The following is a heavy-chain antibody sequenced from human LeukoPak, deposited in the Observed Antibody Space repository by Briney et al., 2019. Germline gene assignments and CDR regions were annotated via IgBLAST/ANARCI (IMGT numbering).Heavy chain of an antibody. V-gene: IGHV4-34*01. Sequence: SETLSLTCAVYGGSFSGYYWSWIRQPPGKGLEWIGEINHSGSTNYNPSLKSRVTISVDTSKNQFSLKLSSVTAADTAVYYCARHRGTVNYTLKSFYHYYMDVWGKGTPVTVSS. CDR1: GGSFSGYY. J-gene: IGHJ6*03. CDR3: ARHRGTVNYTLKSFYHYYMDV. D-gene: IGHD3-3*01. CDR2: INHSGST.